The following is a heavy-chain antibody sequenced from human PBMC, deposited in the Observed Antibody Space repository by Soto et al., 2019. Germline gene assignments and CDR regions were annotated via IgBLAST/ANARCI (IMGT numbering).Heavy chain of an antibody. Sequence: PTESLSRTCDVSVGSITTGHWWTWVRQSPGKGLEWIGEIYQSGITNYNPSLNSRLSISMDQSKNQFSLKLTSVTAADTALYFCARGFSFSDNSDNDRIYFYYGLNVWGQGITVTVSS. J-gene: IGHJ6*02. CDR3: ARGFSFSDNSDNDRIYFYYGLNV. D-gene: IGHD2-15*01. CDR2: IYQSGIT. CDR1: VGSITTGHW. V-gene: IGHV4-4*01.